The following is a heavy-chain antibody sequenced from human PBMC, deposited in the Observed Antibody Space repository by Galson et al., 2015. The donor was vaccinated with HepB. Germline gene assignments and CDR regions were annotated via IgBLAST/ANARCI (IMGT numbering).Heavy chain of an antibody. CDR2: TYYRSKWYN. CDR1: GDSVSTNSAV. J-gene: IGHJ6*03. D-gene: IGHD3-3*01. V-gene: IGHV6-1*01. CDR3: ARGVVILGSLGSFYYMDV. Sequence: CAISGDSVSTNSAVWNWIRQSPSRGLEWLGRTYYRSKWYNDYSASVKSRITINPDTSKNQFSLRLKSVSPEDTAVYYCARGVVILGSLGSFYYMDVWGKGTTVTVSS.